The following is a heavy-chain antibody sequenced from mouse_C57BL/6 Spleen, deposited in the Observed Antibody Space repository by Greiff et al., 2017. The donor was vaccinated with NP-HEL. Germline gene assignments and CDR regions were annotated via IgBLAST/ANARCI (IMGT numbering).Heavy chain of an antibody. CDR1: GYSITSGYY. Sequence: EVKLLESGPGLVKPSQSLSLTCSVTGYSITSGYYWNWIRQFPGNKLEWMGYISYDGSNNYNPSLKNRISITRDTSKNQFFLKLNSVTTEDTATYYCAKGYDYDGSYAMDYWGQGTSVTVSS. CDR2: ISYDGSN. D-gene: IGHD2-4*01. CDR3: AKGYDYDGSYAMDY. J-gene: IGHJ4*01. V-gene: IGHV3-6*01.